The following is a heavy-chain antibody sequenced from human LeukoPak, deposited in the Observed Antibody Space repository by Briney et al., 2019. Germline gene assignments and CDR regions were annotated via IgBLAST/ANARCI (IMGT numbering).Heavy chain of an antibody. Sequence: GASVKVSCKASGYTFTNYDINWVRQATGQGLEWMGWVNPNSGNRGYAQKFQGRLTTTRNTSISTAYLDLSSLRSDDTAVYYCARGTISGSRSFDPWGQGTLVTVSS. D-gene: IGHD3-9*01. CDR1: GYTFTNYD. CDR2: VNPNSGNR. J-gene: IGHJ5*02. V-gene: IGHV1-8*03. CDR3: ARGTISGSRSFDP.